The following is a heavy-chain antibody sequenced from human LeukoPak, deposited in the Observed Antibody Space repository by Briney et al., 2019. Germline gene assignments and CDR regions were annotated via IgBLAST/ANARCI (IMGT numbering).Heavy chain of an antibody. CDR1: GFTFSSSA. Sequence: TGGSLRLSCAASGFTFSSSAMSWVRQAPRKGLEWVSAISNNGGYTYYADSVQGRFTISRDNSKSTLCLQMNSLRAEDTAVYYCAKQLGYCSDGSCYFPYWGQGTLVTVSS. CDR3: AKQLGYCSDGSCYFPY. V-gene: IGHV3-23*01. D-gene: IGHD2-15*01. CDR2: ISNNGGYT. J-gene: IGHJ4*02.